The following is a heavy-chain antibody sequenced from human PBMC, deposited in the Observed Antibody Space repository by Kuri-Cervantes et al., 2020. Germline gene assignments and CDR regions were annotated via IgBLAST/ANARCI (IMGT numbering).Heavy chain of an antibody. CDR2: IYYSGST. CDR3: ARSGGTRLWSSGLDY. J-gene: IGHJ4*02. CDR1: GGSISSSSYY. Sequence: SETLSLTCTVSGGSISSSSYYWGWIRQPPGKGLEWIGSIYYSGSTYYNPSLKSRVTISVDTSKNQFSLKLSSVTAADTAVYYCARSGGTRLWSSGLDYWGQGTLVTVSS. D-gene: IGHD5-18*01. V-gene: IGHV4-39*01.